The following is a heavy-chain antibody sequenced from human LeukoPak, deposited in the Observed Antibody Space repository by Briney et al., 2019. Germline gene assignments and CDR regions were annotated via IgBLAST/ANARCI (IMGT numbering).Heavy chain of an antibody. J-gene: IGHJ4*02. Sequence: GGSLRLSCAASGFTFSSFWMTWVRQAPGKGLEWVANIKQDGSEKTYVDSVKGRFAISRDNAKNSLCLQMNSLRAEDTAVYYCARDRIGYTDDWGQGTLVTVSS. V-gene: IGHV3-7*01. CDR3: ARDRIGYTDD. CDR1: GFTFSSFW. D-gene: IGHD5-12*01. CDR2: IKQDGSEK.